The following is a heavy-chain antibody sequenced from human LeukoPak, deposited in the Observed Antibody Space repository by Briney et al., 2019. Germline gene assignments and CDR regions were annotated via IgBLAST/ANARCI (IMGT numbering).Heavy chain of an antibody. CDR3: TPIAAAGRIDY. D-gene: IGHD6-13*01. CDR1: GFTFSSYG. Sequence: GGSLRLSCAASGFTFSSYGMSWVRQAPGKGLEWVGRIKTKTDGGTTDYAAPVKGRFTISRDDSKNTLYLQMNSLKTEDTAVYYCTPIAAAGRIDYWGQGTLVTVSS. V-gene: IGHV3-15*01. J-gene: IGHJ4*02. CDR2: IKTKTDGGTT.